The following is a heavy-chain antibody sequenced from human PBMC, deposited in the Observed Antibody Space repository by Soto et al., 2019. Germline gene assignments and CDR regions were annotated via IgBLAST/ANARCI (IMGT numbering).Heavy chain of an antibody. CDR3: ARDTSRLVEQNYGSGSYYSPPGY. D-gene: IGHD3-10*01. CDR2: ISYDGSNK. Sequence: PGGSLRLSCAASGFTFSSYAMHWVRQAPGKGLEWVAVISYDGSNKYYADSVKGRFTISRDNSKNTLYLQMNSLRAEDTAVYYCARDTSRLVEQNYGSGSYYSPPGYWGQGTLVTVAS. J-gene: IGHJ4*02. CDR1: GFTFSSYA. V-gene: IGHV3-30-3*01.